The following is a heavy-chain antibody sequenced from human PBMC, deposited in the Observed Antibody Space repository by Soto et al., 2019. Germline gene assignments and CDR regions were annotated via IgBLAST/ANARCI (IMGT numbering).Heavy chain of an antibody. D-gene: IGHD2-15*01. CDR2: ISGGST. CDR3: AIFFFQAEDGIRDTVPVSAFLLNRSSDL. J-gene: IGHJ2*01. V-gene: IGHV3-66*01. Sequence: KGLEWVSSISGGSTYYADSAKGRFTISRDSSKNTLYLQMNSLRAEDTAVYYCAIFFFQAEDGIRDTVPVSAFLLNRSSDL.